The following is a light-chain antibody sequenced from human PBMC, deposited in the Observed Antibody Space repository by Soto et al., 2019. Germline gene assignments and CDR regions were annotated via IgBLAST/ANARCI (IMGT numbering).Light chain of an antibody. Sequence: QAVVTQPPSVSGAPGQRVTISCTGSSSNIGAGYDVHWYQQLPGTAPKLLIYGNSNRPSGVPDRFSGSKSGTSASLAITGLQAEDEADYSCQSYASSLSGSRVFGGGTKLPVL. CDR2: GNS. V-gene: IGLV1-40*01. CDR3: QSYASSLSGSRV. J-gene: IGLJ2*01. CDR1: SSNIGAGYD.